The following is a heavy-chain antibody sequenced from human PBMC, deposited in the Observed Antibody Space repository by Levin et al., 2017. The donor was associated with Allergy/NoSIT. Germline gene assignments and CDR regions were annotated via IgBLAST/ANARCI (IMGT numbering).Heavy chain of an antibody. CDR1: GFTFSSYG. J-gene: IGHJ4*02. CDR2: IWYDGSNK. Sequence: LSLTCAASGFTFSSYGMHWVRQAPGKGLEWVAVIWYDGSNKYYADSVKGRFTISRDNSKNTLYLQMNSLRAEDTAVYYCARDSNDILTGYYMSNYYFDYWGQGTLVTVSS. D-gene: IGHD3-9*01. CDR3: ARDSNDILTGYYMSNYYFDY. V-gene: IGHV3-33*01.